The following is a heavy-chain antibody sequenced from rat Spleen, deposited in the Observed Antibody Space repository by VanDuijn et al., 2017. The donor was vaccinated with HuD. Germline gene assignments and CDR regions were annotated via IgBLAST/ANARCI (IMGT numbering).Heavy chain of an antibody. D-gene: IGHD1-11*01. Sequence: QVQLKESGPGLVQPSQTLSLTCTVSGFSLSNYGVIWVRQPPGKGLDWMGVIWGDGNTNYKSPLKSRLSISKDTSKSQVFLKMNNLQTEDTAMYFCATATEGPYVMDAWGQGASVTVSS. J-gene: IGHJ4*01. CDR2: IWGDGNT. V-gene: IGHV2S61*01. CDR3: ATATEGPYVMDA. CDR1: GFSLSNYG.